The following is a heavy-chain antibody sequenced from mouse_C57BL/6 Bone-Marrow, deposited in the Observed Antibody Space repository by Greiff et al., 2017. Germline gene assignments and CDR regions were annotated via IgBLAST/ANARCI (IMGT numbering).Heavy chain of an antibody. Sequence: DVKLQESGGGLVKPGGSLKLSCAASGFTFSSYAMSWVRQTPEKRLEWVATISDGGSYTYYPDNVKGRFTISRDNAKNNLYLQMSHLKSEDTAMYYCARYYYGSSRWYFDVWGTGTTVTVSS. CDR2: ISDGGSYT. CDR1: GFTFSSYA. D-gene: IGHD1-1*01. CDR3: ARYYYGSSRWYFDV. V-gene: IGHV5-4*03. J-gene: IGHJ1*03.